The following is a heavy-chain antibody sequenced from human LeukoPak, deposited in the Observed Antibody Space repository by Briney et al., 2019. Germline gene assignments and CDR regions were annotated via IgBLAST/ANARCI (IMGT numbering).Heavy chain of an antibody. CDR2: INHSGST. CDR3: ARQIVVVADFDF. D-gene: IGHD2-15*01. J-gene: IGHJ4*02. Sequence: SETLSLTCAVYGGSFSGYYWSWIRQPPGKGLEWIGEINHSGSTYSNPSLKSRVTISVDTSKNQFSLKLSSVTASDTAVYFCARQIVVVADFDFWGQGTLVTVSS. CDR1: GGSFSGYY. V-gene: IGHV4-34*01.